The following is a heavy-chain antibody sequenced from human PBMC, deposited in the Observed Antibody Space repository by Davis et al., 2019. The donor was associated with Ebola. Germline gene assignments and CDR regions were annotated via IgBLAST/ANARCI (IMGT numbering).Heavy chain of an antibody. CDR3: ARGGHYYDSSGYYLLYGMDV. J-gene: IGHJ6*02. D-gene: IGHD3-22*01. CDR2: IYYSGST. Sequence: MPSETLSLTCTVSGGSISSYYWSWIRQPPGKGLEWIGYIYYSGSTNYNPSLKSRVTISVDTSKNQFSLNLSSVAAADTAVYYCARGGHYYDSSGYYLLYGMDVWGQGTTVTVSS. V-gene: IGHV4-59*01. CDR1: GGSISSYY.